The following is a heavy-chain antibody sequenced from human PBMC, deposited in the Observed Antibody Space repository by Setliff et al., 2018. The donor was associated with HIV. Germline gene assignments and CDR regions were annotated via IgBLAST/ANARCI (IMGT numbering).Heavy chain of an antibody. Sequence: RASVKVSCKASGFTFTSSAVQWVRQARGQRLEWIGWIVVGSGNTNYAQKFQERVTITRDMSTSTAYMELSSLRSDDTAVYYCARGYYNFWSGYYDSRFPNPIDAFDIWGQGTMVTVSS. CDR1: GFTFTSSA. CDR3: ARGYYNFWSGYYDSRFPNPIDAFDI. V-gene: IGHV1-58*01. J-gene: IGHJ3*02. CDR2: IVVGSGNT. D-gene: IGHD3-3*01.